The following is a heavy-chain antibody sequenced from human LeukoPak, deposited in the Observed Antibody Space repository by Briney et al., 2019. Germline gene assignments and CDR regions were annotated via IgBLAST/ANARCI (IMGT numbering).Heavy chain of an antibody. V-gene: IGHV4-39*07. J-gene: IGHJ6*04. CDR2: IYYSGNT. Sequence: SETLSLTCTVSDGSISSNSYYWGWIRQPPGKGLEWIANIYYSGNTYYNPSLKSRVTISVDTSKNQFSLKLRSVTAADTAVYYCARSNWNLQGVWGKGTTVTVSS. D-gene: IGHD1-1*01. CDR1: DGSISSNSYY. CDR3: ARSNWNLQGV.